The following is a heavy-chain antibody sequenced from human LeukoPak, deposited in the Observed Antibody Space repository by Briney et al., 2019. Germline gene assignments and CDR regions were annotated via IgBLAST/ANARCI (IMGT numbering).Heavy chain of an antibody. CDR1: GYTFTGYY. V-gene: IGHV1-2*06. Sequence: ASVKVSCKASGYTFTGYYMHWVRQAPGQGLEWMGRINPNSGSTNYAQKFQGRVTMTRDTSISTAYMELSRLRSDDTAVYYCARDRITMVRGVSAFNYWGQGTLVTVSS. D-gene: IGHD3-10*01. CDR3: ARDRITMVRGVSAFNY. J-gene: IGHJ4*02. CDR2: INPNSGST.